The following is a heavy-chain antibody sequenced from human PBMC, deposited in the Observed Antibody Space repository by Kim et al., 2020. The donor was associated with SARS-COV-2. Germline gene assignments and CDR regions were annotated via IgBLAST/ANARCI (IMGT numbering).Heavy chain of an antibody. V-gene: IGHV3-21*01. CDR3: ARDQKPSDAFDI. J-gene: IGHJ3*02. Sequence: YYAGPVKGRFTISRDNAKNSLYLQMNSLRAEDTAVYYCARDQKPSDAFDIWGQGTMVTVSS.